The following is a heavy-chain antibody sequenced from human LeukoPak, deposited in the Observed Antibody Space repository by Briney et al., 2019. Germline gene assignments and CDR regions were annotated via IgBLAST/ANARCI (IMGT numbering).Heavy chain of an antibody. CDR1: GFTFNTYW. D-gene: IGHD6-19*01. Sequence: AGVSLRLSCAASGFTFNTYWMSWVRQAPGKGLEWVANIKQDGSEKYYVDSVKGRFTISRDNAKNSLYLQMNSLRAEDTAVYYCARDPRGSSGWLDYWGQGTLVTVSS. CDR2: IKQDGSEK. CDR3: ARDPRGSSGWLDY. J-gene: IGHJ4*02. V-gene: IGHV3-7*04.